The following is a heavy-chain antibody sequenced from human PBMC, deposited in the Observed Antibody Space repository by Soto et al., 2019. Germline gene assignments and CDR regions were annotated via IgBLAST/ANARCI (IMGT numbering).Heavy chain of an antibody. Sequence: SETLSLTCTVSGGSIRSYYWTWIRQPPGKGLEWLGYIFYSGSTFYNPSLKSRVTISLPTSKSQFSLHLTSVTAADTAVYYCARGAADTAMFDSWGQGALVTVSS. CDR3: ARGAADTAMFDS. CDR1: GGSIRSYY. J-gene: IGHJ4*02. V-gene: IGHV4-59*01. CDR2: IFYSGST. D-gene: IGHD5-18*01.